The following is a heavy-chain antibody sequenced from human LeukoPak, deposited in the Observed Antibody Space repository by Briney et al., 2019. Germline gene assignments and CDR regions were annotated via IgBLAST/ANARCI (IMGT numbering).Heavy chain of an antibody. V-gene: IGHV4-39*01. CDR2: IYYSGTT. CDR1: GVSINGSVDY. J-gene: IGHJ4*02. CDR3: ARHRWRVGFDY. D-gene: IGHD2-15*01. Sequence: SETLSLTCTVSGVSINGSVDYWGWIRQTPGKGPEWIGSIYYSGTTYFNPPLKSRVAISVDTSKNQFSLKLSSVTAADTAVYYCARHRWRVGFDYWGQGTLVTVSS.